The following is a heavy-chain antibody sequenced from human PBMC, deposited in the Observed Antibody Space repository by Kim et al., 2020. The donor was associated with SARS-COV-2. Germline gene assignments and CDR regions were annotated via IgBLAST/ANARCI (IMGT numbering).Heavy chain of an antibody. V-gene: IGHV3-23*01. J-gene: IGHJ4*02. D-gene: IGHD7-27*01. CDR1: GFTFNSFA. CDR2: VGGSGVAM. Sequence: GGSLRLSCAASGFTFNSFAMTWVRQAPGKGLEWASDVGGSGVAMYYADSVKGRFTISRDNFKNTLYLLMNSLRVEDTAVYYCAKARPNNWGFLESWGQGTLVTVSS. CDR3: AKARPNNWGFLES.